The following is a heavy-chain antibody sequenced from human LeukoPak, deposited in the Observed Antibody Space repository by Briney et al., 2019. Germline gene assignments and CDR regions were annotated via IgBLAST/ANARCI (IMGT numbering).Heavy chain of an antibody. D-gene: IGHD1-1*01. V-gene: IGHV1-69*05. Sequence: SVKVSCKASGGDFSTYTMTWVRQAPGQGLEWMGGVVPLLGSPDYAQKFQDRLTITTDESTNTAYMELHSLRSEDTAVYYCAREVGTGTPDDWGQGTLVIVSS. CDR3: AREVGTGTPDD. CDR1: GGDFSTYT. CDR2: VVPLLGSP. J-gene: IGHJ4*02.